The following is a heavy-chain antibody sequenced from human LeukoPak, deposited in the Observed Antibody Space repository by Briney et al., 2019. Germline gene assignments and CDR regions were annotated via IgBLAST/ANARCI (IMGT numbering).Heavy chain of an antibody. CDR3: ARDAGNSGYGCDL. CDR2: IRSSSET. D-gene: IGHD5-12*01. Sequence: GGSLRLSCTASGFSFSNYWMSWVRQAPGKGLEWVSHIRSSSETFYADSVKGRFTISRDNARNSLYLQMNNLRGEDTAIYYCARDAGNSGYGCDLWGQGTLVTVSS. J-gene: IGHJ5*02. CDR1: GFSFSNYW. V-gene: IGHV3-48*01.